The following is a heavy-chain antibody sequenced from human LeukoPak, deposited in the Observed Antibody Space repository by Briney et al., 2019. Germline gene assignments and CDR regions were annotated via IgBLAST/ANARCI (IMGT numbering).Heavy chain of an antibody. CDR2: IYYSGST. Sequence: SETLSLTCTVSGGSISNYYWSWIRQPPGKGLEWIGYIYYSGSTNYNPSLKSRVTISVDTSKNQFSLKVSSVTAADTAVYYCARTTEGYCRGTSCNGFYHSYYMDVWGKGTTVTISS. J-gene: IGHJ6*03. CDR1: GGSISNYY. D-gene: IGHD2-2*01. CDR3: ARTTEGYCRGTSCNGFYHSYYMDV. V-gene: IGHV4-59*01.